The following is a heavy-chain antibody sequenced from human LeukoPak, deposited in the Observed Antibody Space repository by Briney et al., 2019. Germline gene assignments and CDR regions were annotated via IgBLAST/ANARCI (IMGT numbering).Heavy chain of an antibody. CDR3: ARGEPGAFDI. CDR1: GGSISSSSYY. Sequence: SETLSLTCTVSGGSISSSSYYWGWIRQPPGKGLEWIGSIYYSGSTYYNPSLKSRVTISVDRSKNQFSLKLSSVTAADTAVYYCARGEPGAFDIWGQGTMVTVSS. D-gene: IGHD1-26*01. J-gene: IGHJ3*02. V-gene: IGHV4-39*07. CDR2: IYYSGST.